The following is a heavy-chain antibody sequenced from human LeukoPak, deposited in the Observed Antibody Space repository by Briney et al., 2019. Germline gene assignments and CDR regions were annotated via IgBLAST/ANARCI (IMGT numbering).Heavy chain of an antibody. V-gene: IGHV3-74*01. D-gene: IGHD5/OR15-5a*01. J-gene: IGHJ6*02. CDR1: GFTFTSYW. CDR2: INSDGSST. Sequence: GGSLRLSCAASGFTFTSYWMHGVRQAPGRGLVWVSRINSDGSSTSYADSVKGRFTISRDNAKNTLYLQMNSLRAEDTAVYYCARESKALPGVWGQGTTVTVSS. CDR3: ARESKALPGV.